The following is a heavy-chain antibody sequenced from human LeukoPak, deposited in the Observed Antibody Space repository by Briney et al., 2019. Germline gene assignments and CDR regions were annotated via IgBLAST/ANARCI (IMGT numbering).Heavy chain of an antibody. D-gene: IGHD4-17*01. J-gene: IGHJ5*02. CDR2: ISGSGGST. CDR1: GFTFSSYA. V-gene: IGHV3-23*01. Sequence: GGSLRLSCAASGFTFSSYAMSWVRQAPGKGMEWVSAISGSGGSTYYADSVKGRFTISRDNSKNTLYLQMNSLRAQDTAVYYCASMTTVTTTWFDPSGQRTLVTVSS. CDR3: ASMTTVTTTWFDP.